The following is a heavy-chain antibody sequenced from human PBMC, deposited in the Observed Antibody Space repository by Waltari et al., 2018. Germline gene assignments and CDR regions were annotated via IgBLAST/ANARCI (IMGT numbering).Heavy chain of an antibody. D-gene: IGHD2-15*01. Sequence: QVQLVQSGAEVKKPGSSVKVSCWASGVSFTKYAFNWLRQAPGQGLEWVGGVIPFSQTTKYAQNVQGRVRIATGESATSAYLELSSLRSEDTAVYYCARVGYCSGGRCNSDIPDYYYYGMDVWGQGTTVTVSS. CDR2: VIPFSQTT. CDR3: ARVGYCSGGRCNSDIPDYYYYGMDV. J-gene: IGHJ6*02. CDR1: GVSFTKYA. V-gene: IGHV1-69*05.